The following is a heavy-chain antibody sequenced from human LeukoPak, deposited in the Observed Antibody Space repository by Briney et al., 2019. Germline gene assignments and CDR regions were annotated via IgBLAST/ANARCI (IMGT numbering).Heavy chain of an antibody. J-gene: IGHJ4*02. Sequence: ASVKVSCKTSIYSFSQYGISWVRQAPGQGLEWMAWISGYNGNIEYAQKFEGRVTVTTEISTRTAYMEMWGLRPDDTGVYYCARDRPGIAITLIGFDYWGQGTLVTVSS. CDR2: ISGYNGNI. CDR3: ARDRPGIAITLIGFDY. D-gene: IGHD6-13*01. CDR1: IYSFSQYG. V-gene: IGHV1-18*01.